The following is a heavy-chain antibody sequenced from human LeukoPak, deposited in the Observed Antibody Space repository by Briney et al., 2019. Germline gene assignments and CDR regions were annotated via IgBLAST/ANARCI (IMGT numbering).Heavy chain of an antibody. CDR3: ARDLIAGSGSCDY. V-gene: IGHV3-9*01. CDR1: GFTFDDYA. CDR2: ISWNSGSI. Sequence: GGSLRLSCAASGFTFDDYAMHWVRQAPGKGREWASGISWNSGSIGYADSVKGRFTISRDNAKNSLYLQMNNLRPEDTAVYYCARDLIAGSGSCDYWGQGALVTVSS. J-gene: IGHJ4*02. D-gene: IGHD3-10*01.